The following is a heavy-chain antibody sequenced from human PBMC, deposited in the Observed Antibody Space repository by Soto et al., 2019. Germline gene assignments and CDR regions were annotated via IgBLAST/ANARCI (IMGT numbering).Heavy chain of an antibody. J-gene: IGHJ6*02. CDR3: ARGGYCSSTSCSNYYHGMDV. Sequence: GASVKVSCKASGGTFSSYAISWVRQAPGQGLEWMGGIIPIFGTANYAQKFQGRVTITADESTSTAYMELSSLRSEDTAVYYCARGGYCSSTSCSNYYHGMDVWGQGTTVTVSS. CDR1: GGTFSSYA. CDR2: IIPIFGTA. V-gene: IGHV1-69*13. D-gene: IGHD2-2*01.